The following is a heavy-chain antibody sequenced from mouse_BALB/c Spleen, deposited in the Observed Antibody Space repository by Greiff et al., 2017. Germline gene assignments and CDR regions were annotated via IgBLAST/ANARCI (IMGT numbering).Heavy chain of an antibody. CDR3: ARAGNWEREAWFAY. CDR2: ISYDGSN. V-gene: IGHV3-6*02. CDR1: GYSITSGYY. D-gene: IGHD4-1*01. Sequence: DVQLQESGPGLVKPSQSLSLTCSVTGYSITSGYYWNWIRQFPGNKLEWMGYISYDGSNNYNPSLKNRISITRDTSKNQFFLKLNSVTTEDTATYYCARAGNWEREAWFAYWGQGTLVTVSA. J-gene: IGHJ3*01.